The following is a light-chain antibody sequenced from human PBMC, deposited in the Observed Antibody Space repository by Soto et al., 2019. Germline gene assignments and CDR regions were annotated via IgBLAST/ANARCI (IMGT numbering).Light chain of an antibody. CDR2: DAS. CDR3: QQFIDGWT. CDR1: QSINNR. J-gene: IGKJ1*01. Sequence: IQMTQSPSTLSASIGDRVTITCRASQSINNRLAWYQQMPGKAPNLLIYDASTLESGVPSRFRGSRSETEFTLNIGGLQPDDFATYYCQQFIDGWTFGQGTKVEIK. V-gene: IGKV1-5*01.